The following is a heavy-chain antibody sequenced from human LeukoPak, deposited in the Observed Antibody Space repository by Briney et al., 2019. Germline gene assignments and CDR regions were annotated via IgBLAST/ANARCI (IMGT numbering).Heavy chain of an antibody. CDR1: GGSISSYY. D-gene: IGHD6-19*01. V-gene: IGHV4-59*08. J-gene: IGHJ4*02. CDR3: ARWGSSGWYGGFDY. Sequence: SETLSLTCTVSGGSISSYYWSWIRQPPRKGLEWIGYTYYSGSTNYNPSLKSKVTISVAKNQFSLKLSSVTAADTAVYYCARWGSSGWYGGFDYWGQGTLVTVSS. CDR2: TYYSGST.